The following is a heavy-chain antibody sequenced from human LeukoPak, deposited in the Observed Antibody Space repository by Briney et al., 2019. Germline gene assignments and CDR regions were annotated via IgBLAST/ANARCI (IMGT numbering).Heavy chain of an antibody. CDR2: IYMNGNT. V-gene: IGHV4-61*02. CDR3: AQEGATISVDNYFDP. Sequence: NPSETLSLTCTVSGGSVNSGFYHRSWIRQPAGKGLEWIGRIYMNGNTNYNPSLKSRVTISIDTSKNQFSLKLTSVTAADTAVYYCAQEGATISVDNYFDPWGRGTLVTVSS. CDR1: GGSVNSGFYH. D-gene: IGHD5-24*01. J-gene: IGHJ5*02.